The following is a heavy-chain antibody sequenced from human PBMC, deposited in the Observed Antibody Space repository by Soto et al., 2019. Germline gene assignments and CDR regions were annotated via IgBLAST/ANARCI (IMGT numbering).Heavy chain of an antibody. CDR2: IIPIFGTA. J-gene: IGHJ4*02. CDR3: ARGLVSALRFLEWFPNFDY. D-gene: IGHD3-3*01. V-gene: IGHV1-69*01. CDR1: GGTFSSYA. Sequence: QVQLVQSGAEVKKPGSSVKVSCKASGGTFSSYAISWVRQAPGQGLEWMGGIIPIFGTANYAQKFQGRVTITADESTSTAYMELSSLRSEDTAVYYCARGLVSALRFLEWFPNFDYWGQGTLVTVSS.